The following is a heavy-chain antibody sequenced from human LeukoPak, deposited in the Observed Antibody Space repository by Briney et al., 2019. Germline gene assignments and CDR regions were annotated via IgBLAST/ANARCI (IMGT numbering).Heavy chain of an antibody. J-gene: IGHJ3*02. V-gene: IGHV3-23*01. CDR1: GFTFSSYG. Sequence: PGGSLRLSCAASGFTFSSYGMSWVRQAPGKGLEWVSAISGSGGSTYYADSVKGRFTISRDNSKNTLYLQMNSLRAEDTAVYHCAKDHDSSGYPTGAFDIWGQGTMVTVSS. CDR2: ISGSGGST. D-gene: IGHD3-22*01. CDR3: AKDHDSSGYPTGAFDI.